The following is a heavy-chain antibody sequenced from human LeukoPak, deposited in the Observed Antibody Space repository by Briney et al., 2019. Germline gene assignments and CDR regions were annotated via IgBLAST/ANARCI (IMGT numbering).Heavy chain of an antibody. CDR1: GFTFSSYW. D-gene: IGHD4-23*01. CDR3: ARERAPFDYGGNSYPYFDY. CDR2: IKQDGSEK. V-gene: IGHV3-7*01. Sequence: GGSLRLSCAASGFTFSSYWMSWVRQAPGKGLEWVANIKQDGSEKYYVDSVKGRFTISRDNAKNSLYLQMNSLRAEDTAVYYCARERAPFDYGGNSYPYFDYWGQGTLVTVSS. J-gene: IGHJ4*02.